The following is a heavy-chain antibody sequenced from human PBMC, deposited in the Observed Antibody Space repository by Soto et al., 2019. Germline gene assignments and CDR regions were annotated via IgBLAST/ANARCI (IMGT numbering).Heavy chain of an antibody. CDR2: INAGYGNT. D-gene: IGHD7-27*01. V-gene: IGHV1-3*01. J-gene: IGHJ4*02. Sequence: ASVKVSCKASGYTFSSYAMHWVRQAPGQGLEWMGWINAGYGNTKSSQKFQDRVTISRDTSASTAYMELTSLRSEDTAVYYCARDTGDGTFDFWGQGTLVTVSS. CDR1: GYTFSSYA. CDR3: ARDTGDGTFDF.